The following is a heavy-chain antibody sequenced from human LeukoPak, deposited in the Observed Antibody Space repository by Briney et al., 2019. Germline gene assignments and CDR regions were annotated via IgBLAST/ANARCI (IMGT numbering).Heavy chain of an antibody. V-gene: IGHV4-34*01. CDR3: ARLITMIVDRTGANWFDP. D-gene: IGHD3-22*01. CDR2: INHSGST. Sequence: SETLSLTCAVYGGSFSGDYWSWIRQPPGKGLEWIGEINHSGSTNYNPSLKSRVTISVDTSKNQFSLKLSSVTAADTAVYYCARLITMIVDRTGANWFDPWGQGTLVTVSS. J-gene: IGHJ5*02. CDR1: GGSFSGDY.